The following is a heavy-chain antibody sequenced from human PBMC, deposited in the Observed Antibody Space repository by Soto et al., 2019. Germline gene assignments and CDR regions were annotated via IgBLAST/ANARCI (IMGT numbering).Heavy chain of an antibody. CDR2: ISYSGST. D-gene: IGHD3-10*01. CDR3: ARAGDWYDTSHSYYVY. CDR1: GGSISSVY. V-gene: IGHV4-59*01. J-gene: IGHJ4*02. Sequence: SETLSLTCTVSGGSISSVYWNWIRQTPGKGLEWIGQISYSGSTNYNPSLETRITISVDTSKNQFSLKLTSVTAADTAIYYCARAGDWYDTSHSYYVYGGQGTVVT.